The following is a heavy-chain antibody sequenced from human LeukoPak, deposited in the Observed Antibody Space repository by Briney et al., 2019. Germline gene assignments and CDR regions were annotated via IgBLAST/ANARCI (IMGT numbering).Heavy chain of an antibody. J-gene: IGHJ6*02. D-gene: IGHD3-3*01. V-gene: IGHV4-30-4*01. CDR3: ARDSGDFGVASYYGMDV. CDR1: GGSISSGDYY. Sequence: PSQTLSLTCTVSGGSISSGDYYWSWIRQPPGTGLEWIGYIYYSGSTYYNPSLKSRVTISVDTSKNQFSLKLSSVTAADTAVYYCARDSGDFGVASYYGMDVWGQGTTVTVSS. CDR2: IYYSGST.